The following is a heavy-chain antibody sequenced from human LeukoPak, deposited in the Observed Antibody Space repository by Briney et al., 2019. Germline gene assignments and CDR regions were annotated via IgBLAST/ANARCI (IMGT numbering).Heavy chain of an antibody. CDR2: ISSSSYI. D-gene: IGHD2-15*01. J-gene: IGHJ5*02. CDR1: GFTFSSYS. CDR3: TRELPIVA. Sequence: PGGSLRLSCAASGFTFSSYSMNWVRQAPGKGLEWVSSISSSSYIYYADSVKGRFTIFRDSAKNSLYLQMNSLRAGDTAVYYCTRELPIVAWGQGTLVTVSS. V-gene: IGHV3-21*01.